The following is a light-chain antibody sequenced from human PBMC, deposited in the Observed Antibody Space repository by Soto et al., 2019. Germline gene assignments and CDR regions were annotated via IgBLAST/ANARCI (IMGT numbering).Light chain of an antibody. CDR1: SSDVGAYDY. J-gene: IGLJ1*01. Sequence: QSALTQPPSASGSPGQSVTISCTGTSSDVGAYDYVSWYQQHPGKSPKLMIYEINKRPSGVTDRFSGSKSGNTASLTVSGLQAEDEADYYCSSFAGSNNFPYVFGTGTNLTVL. V-gene: IGLV2-8*01. CDR3: SSFAGSNNFPYV. CDR2: EIN.